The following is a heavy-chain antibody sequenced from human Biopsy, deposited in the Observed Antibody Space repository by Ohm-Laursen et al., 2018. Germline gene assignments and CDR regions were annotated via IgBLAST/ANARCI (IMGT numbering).Heavy chain of an antibody. Sequence: SPRLSCAASGFTFNNYWMHWVRQAPGKGLVWVPRSNTDGSHTNYADSVKGRFTTSTDNAKNTLYLYMSSLTVEDTAVYFCARDASQGFDSWGQGISVTVSS. CDR3: ARDASQGFDS. V-gene: IGHV3-74*01. J-gene: IGHJ5*01. CDR1: GFTFNNYW. CDR2: SNTDGSHT.